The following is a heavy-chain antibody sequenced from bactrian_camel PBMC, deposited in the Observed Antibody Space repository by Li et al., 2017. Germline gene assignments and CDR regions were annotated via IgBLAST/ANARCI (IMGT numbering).Heavy chain of an antibody. J-gene: IGHJ6*01. D-gene: IGHD6*01. V-gene: IGHV3S25*01. CDR3: ASAPLSDTGVSGLRRTWDFVY. CDR2: HNVGSGTT. Sequence: SGGGLVQPGGSLRLSCAASGFTFSNYAMKWERQAPGKQREGVVTHNVGSGTTYYADSVAGRFTISLDNAKNTLYLQMNDLKPEDTAMYYCASAPLSDTGVSGLRRTWDFVYWGQG. CDR1: GFTFSNYA.